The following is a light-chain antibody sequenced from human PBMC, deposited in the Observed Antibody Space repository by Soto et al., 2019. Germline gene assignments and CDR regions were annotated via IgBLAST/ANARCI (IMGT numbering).Light chain of an antibody. V-gene: IGLV2-11*01. CDR3: CSYADTYTFVV. CDR2: DLN. J-gene: IGLJ2*01. CDR1: SSDVSAYDY. Sequence: QSALTQPRSVSGSPGQSVTISCTGTSSDVSAYDYVSWYQHHPGRPPKLIIYDLNKRPSGVPDRFSGSKSGNRASLTISGLQAEDEAAYYCCSYADTYTFVVFGGGTKLTVL.